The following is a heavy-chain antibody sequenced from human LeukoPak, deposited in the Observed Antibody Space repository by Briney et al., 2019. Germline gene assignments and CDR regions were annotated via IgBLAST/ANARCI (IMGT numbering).Heavy chain of an antibody. J-gene: IGHJ4*02. V-gene: IGHV1-18*01. CDR3: ARVPNCSGGSCYSSFDY. CDR1: GYTFTSYG. Sequence: WASVKVSCKASGYTFTSYGISWVRQAPGQGLEWMGWISAYNGNTNYAQKLQGRVTMTTDTSTSTAYMELSSLRSEDTAVYYCARVPNCSGGSCYSSFDYWGQGTLVTVSS. D-gene: IGHD2-15*01. CDR2: ISAYNGNT.